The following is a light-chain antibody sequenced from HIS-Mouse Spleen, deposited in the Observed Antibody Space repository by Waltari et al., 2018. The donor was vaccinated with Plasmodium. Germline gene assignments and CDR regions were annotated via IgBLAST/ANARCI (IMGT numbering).Light chain of an antibody. J-gene: IGKJ1*01. CDR3: QQSYSTWT. CDR1: QSISSY. Sequence: DIQMTQSQSSLSAAVGARVTITCRASQSISSYLNWYQQKPGKAPKLMFYAASSVQSGVPSLFSGSGSGTDVTLTISSLQPEDCATYYGQQSYSTWTFGQGTKVEIK. CDR2: AAS. V-gene: IGKV1-39*01.